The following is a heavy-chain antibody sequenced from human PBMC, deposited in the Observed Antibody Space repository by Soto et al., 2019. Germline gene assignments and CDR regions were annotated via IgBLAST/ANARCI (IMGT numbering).Heavy chain of an antibody. Sequence: VQLVESGGGLVQPGGSLRLSCAASGFTLSNYWMHWARQAPGKGLVWVSRISSDGSSTNYADSVKGRFTISRDNAKNTLHLQMNSLRAEDTAVYYCARVLYCSSSSCYSYFDSWGQGTLVTVSS. CDR2: ISSDGSST. CDR1: GFTLSNYW. D-gene: IGHD2-2*01. V-gene: IGHV3-74*01. CDR3: ARVLYCSSSSCYSYFDS. J-gene: IGHJ4*02.